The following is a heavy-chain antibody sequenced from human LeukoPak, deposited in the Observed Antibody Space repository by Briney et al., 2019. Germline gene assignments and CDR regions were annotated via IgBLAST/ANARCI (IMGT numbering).Heavy chain of an antibody. Sequence: PGGSLRLSCAASGFTFSSYGMHWVRQAPGEGLEWVGMIWYDGSNENYADSVRGRFTISRDNVKNTLYLQMSSLRAEDTAVYYCARGERVNLWIFEGYDYWGRGTLVTVSS. CDR2: IWYDGSNE. V-gene: IGHV3-33*08. J-gene: IGHJ4*02. CDR1: GFTFSSYG. D-gene: IGHD3-3*01. CDR3: ARGERVNLWIFEGYDY.